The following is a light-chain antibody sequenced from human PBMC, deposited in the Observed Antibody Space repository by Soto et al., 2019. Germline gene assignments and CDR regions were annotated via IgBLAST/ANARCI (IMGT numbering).Light chain of an antibody. J-gene: IGLJ2*01. Sequence: QSVLTQPPSVSGAPGQRVTISCTGSSSNIGAGYDVHWYQQLPVPAPKLLIYGNSNRPSGVPDRFSGSKSGTSASLAITGLQAEDEADYYCQSYDSSLSVVFGGGTQLTV. CDR1: SSNIGAGYD. V-gene: IGLV1-40*01. CDR3: QSYDSSLSVV. CDR2: GNS.